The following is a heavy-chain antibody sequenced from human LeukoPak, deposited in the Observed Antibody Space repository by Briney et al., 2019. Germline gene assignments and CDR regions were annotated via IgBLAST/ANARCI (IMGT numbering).Heavy chain of an antibody. J-gene: IGHJ4*02. V-gene: IGHV3-23*01. CDR3: AKDQYYYDSSGYYYFDY. D-gene: IGHD3-22*01. Sequence: GGSLRLSCAASGFTFSSYAMSWVRQAPGKGLEWVSAISGSGGSTYYADSVKGRLTISRDNSKNTLYLQMNSLRAEDTAVYYCAKDQYYYDSSGYYYFDYWGQGTLVTVSS. CDR2: ISGSGGST. CDR1: GFTFSSYA.